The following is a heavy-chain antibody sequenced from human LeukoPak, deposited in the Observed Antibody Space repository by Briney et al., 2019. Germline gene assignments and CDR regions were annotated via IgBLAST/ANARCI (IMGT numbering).Heavy chain of an antibody. CDR1: GYTFTSYD. CDR2: MNPNSGNT. J-gene: IGHJ4*02. CDR3: ARHDSSGPRAYYFDY. V-gene: IGHV1-8*01. Sequence: GASVKVSCKASGYTFTSYDINWVRQATGQGLELMGWMNPNSGNTGYAQKFQGRVTMTRNTSISTAYMELSSLRSEDTAVYYCARHDSSGPRAYYFDYWGQGTLVTVSS. D-gene: IGHD3-22*01.